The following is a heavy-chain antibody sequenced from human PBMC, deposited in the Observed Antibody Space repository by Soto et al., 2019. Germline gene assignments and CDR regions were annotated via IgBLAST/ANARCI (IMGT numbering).Heavy chain of an antibody. J-gene: IGHJ4*02. CDR2: VHYSGST. CDR1: GGSISGSSYY. Sequence: SETLSLTCTVSGGSISGSSYYWGWIRQPPGKGLECIGSVHYSGSTDYNPSLKSRATISVDTSKNQFSLKLTSVTAADTAVDFCASFSGATYGDYGGGINYWGQGTLVTVSS. D-gene: IGHD4-17*01. CDR3: ASFSGATYGDYGGGINY. V-gene: IGHV4-39*01.